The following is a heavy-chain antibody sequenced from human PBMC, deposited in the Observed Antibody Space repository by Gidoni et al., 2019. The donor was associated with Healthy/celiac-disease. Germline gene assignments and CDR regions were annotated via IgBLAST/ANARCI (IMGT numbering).Heavy chain of an antibody. CDR3: ARGGVVVTATNAGYYFDY. CDR1: GGSFSGYY. CDR2: INHSGST. Sequence: QVQLRQWGAGLLKPSETLSLTCAVYGGSFSGYYWSWIRQPPGKGLEWIGEINHSGSTNYNPSLKSRVTISVDTSKNQFSLKLSSVTAADTAVYYCARGGVVVTATNAGYYFDYWGQGTLVTVSS. D-gene: IGHD2-21*02. V-gene: IGHV4-34*01. J-gene: IGHJ4*02.